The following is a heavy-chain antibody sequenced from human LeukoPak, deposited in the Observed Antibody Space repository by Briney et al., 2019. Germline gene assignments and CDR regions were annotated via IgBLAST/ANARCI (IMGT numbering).Heavy chain of an antibody. V-gene: IGHV3-7*01. Sequence: GGSLRLSCAASGFTFSSYWMSWVRKAPGKGLEWVANIKQDGSEKYYVDSVKGRFTISRDNAKNSLYLQMNSLRAEDTALYYCARAPGEGWFDPWGQGTLVTVSS. CDR1: GFTFSSYW. J-gene: IGHJ5*02. CDR2: IKQDGSEK. D-gene: IGHD4-17*01. CDR3: ARAPGEGWFDP.